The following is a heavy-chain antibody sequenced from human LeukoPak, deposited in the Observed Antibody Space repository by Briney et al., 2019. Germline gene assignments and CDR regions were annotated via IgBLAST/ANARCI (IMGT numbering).Heavy chain of an antibody. CDR2: FDPEDDET. Sequence: GASVKVSCKVSGYTLTELSMHWVRQAPGKGLEWMGGFDPEDDETIYAQKFQGRVTMTEDTSTDTAYMELSSLRSEDTAVYYCATVFLSPYGSGSEFDYWGQGTLVTVSS. V-gene: IGHV1-24*01. CDR1: GYTLTELS. D-gene: IGHD3-10*01. CDR3: ATVFLSPYGSGSEFDY. J-gene: IGHJ4*02.